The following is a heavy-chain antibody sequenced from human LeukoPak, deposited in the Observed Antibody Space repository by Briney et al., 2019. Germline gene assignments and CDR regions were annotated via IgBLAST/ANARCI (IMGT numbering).Heavy chain of an antibody. Sequence: ASVKVSCKASVDALTSYGISWVRQAPGQGLEWVGWISGYNGDTKYAQKFHGRVTMTTGISTSTASVELRSLRSDDTVGYYCARLLTGTTSFDHWGQGTLVTVSS. CDR2: ISGYNGDT. D-gene: IGHD1-20*01. J-gene: IGHJ4*02. CDR3: ARLLTGTTSFDH. V-gene: IGHV1-18*01. CDR1: VDALTSYG.